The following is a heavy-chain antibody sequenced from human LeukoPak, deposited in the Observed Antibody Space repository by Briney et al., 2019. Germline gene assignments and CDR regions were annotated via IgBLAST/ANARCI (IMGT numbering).Heavy chain of an antibody. CDR3: ARARVFDDSSGYYFDY. CDR2: INSDGSST. V-gene: IGHV3-74*01. Sequence: SGGSLRLSCAASGFTLSRYWMHWVRQAPGKGLVWVSRINSDGSSTSYADSVKGRFTISRDNAKNTLYLQMDSLRAEDTAVYYCARARVFDDSSGYYFDYWGQGTLVTVSS. J-gene: IGHJ4*02. CDR1: GFTLSRYW. D-gene: IGHD3-22*01.